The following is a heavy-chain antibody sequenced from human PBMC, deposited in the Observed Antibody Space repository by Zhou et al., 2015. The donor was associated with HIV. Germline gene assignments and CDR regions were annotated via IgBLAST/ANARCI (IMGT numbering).Heavy chain of an antibody. J-gene: IGHJ4*02. CDR1: GYRFSDFH. CDR3: ARDDSSGYHSFDY. V-gene: IGHV1-18*01. CDR2: ISADSDYT. D-gene: IGHD3-22*01. Sequence: QVQLVQSGPEVKKPGASVKVSCKASGYRFSDFHINWVRQATGQGLEWMGWISADSDYTNYAQKFQGRVTMTRDRSTSTAYMELRSLRSDDSAMYYCARDDSSGYHSFDYWGQGTLVTVSS.